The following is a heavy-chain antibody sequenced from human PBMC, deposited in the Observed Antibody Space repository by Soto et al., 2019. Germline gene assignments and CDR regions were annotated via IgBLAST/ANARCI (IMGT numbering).Heavy chain of an antibody. CDR2: ISGSGGST. Sequence: GGSLRLSCAASGFTFSSYAMSWVRQAPGKGLEWVSLISGSGGSTYYADSVKGRVTISRDNSKNTLYLQMNSLRAEDTAVYYCMIGYCSIVSCAIPVFAFYSFGQGTVLTVSS. CDR1: GFTFSSYA. J-gene: IGHJ4*02. V-gene: IGHV3-23*01. CDR3: MIGYCSIVSCAIPVFAFYS. D-gene: IGHD2-2*01.